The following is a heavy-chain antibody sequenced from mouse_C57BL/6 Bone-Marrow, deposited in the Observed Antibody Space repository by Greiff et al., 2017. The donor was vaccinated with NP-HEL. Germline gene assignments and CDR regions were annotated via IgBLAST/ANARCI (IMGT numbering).Heavy chain of an antibody. Sequence: EVQRVESGAELVRPGASVKLSCTASGFNIKDDYMHWVKQRPEQGLEWIGWIDPENGDTEYASKFQGKATITADTSSNTAYLQLSSLTSEDTAVYYCTTGPHYGGQGTTLTVSS. CDR2: IDPENGDT. D-gene: IGHD6-1*01. CDR1: GFNIKDDY. J-gene: IGHJ2*01. V-gene: IGHV14-4*01. CDR3: TTGPHY.